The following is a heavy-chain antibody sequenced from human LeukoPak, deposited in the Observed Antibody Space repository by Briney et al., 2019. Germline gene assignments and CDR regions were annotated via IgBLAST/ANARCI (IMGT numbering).Heavy chain of an antibody. CDR1: GGSFSGYY. Sequence: PSETLSLTCAVYGGSFSGYYWSWIRQPPGKGLEWIGEINHSGSTNYNPSLQSRVTISVDTSKNQFSLQLNSVTPEDTAVYYCARDLSGIFDPWGQGTLVTVSS. CDR2: INHSGST. J-gene: IGHJ5*02. CDR3: ARDLSGIFDP. D-gene: IGHD3-10*01. V-gene: IGHV4-34*01.